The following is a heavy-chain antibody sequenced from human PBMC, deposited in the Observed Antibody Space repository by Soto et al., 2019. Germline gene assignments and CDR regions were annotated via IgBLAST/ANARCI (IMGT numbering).Heavy chain of an antibody. D-gene: IGHD4-17*01. CDR3: ARDCGNDYGDYESYYYYYGMDV. J-gene: IGHJ6*02. CDR1: GGSVSSGSYY. V-gene: IGHV4-61*01. CDR2: IYYSGST. Sequence: QVQLQESGPGLVKPSETLSLTCTVSGGSVSSGSYYWSWIRQPPGKGLEWIGYIYYSGSTNYNPSLKSRVTISVDTSKNQFTLKLSSVTAADTAVYYCARDCGNDYGDYESYYYYYGMDVWGQGTTVTASS.